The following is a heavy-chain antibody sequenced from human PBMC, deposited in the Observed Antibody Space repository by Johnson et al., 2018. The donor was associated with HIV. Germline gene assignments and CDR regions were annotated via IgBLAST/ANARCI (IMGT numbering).Heavy chain of an antibody. V-gene: IGHV3-33*06. D-gene: IGHD6-13*01. CDR3: AKKQAAAGTGGGAFDI. CDR1: GFTFNSYG. Sequence: QVQLVESGGGVVQPGRSLRLSCAASGFTFNSYGMHWVRQAPGKGLEWVAVIWYDGSNKYYADSVKGRFTISRDNSKNTLYLQMNSLRTEDTAVYYCAKKQAAAGTGGGAFDIWGQGTRVTVSS. J-gene: IGHJ3*02. CDR2: IWYDGSNK.